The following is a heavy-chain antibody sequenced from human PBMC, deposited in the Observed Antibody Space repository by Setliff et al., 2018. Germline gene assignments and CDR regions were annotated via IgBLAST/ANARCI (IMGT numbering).Heavy chain of an antibody. CDR1: GYTFTDYG. V-gene: IGHV1-18*01. CDR2: ISPYSGNT. CDR3: RRLVRYCNSVACHRASGGDF. Sequence: GASVKVSCKASGYTFTDYGVTWVRQAPGQGLEWVGWISPYSGNTYYAPKFQGRVTLTTDTSTTTAFMEMRSLTSDDTAVYYCRRLVRYCNSVACHRASGGDFWGQGTLVTVSS. J-gene: IGHJ4*02. D-gene: IGHD2-2*01.